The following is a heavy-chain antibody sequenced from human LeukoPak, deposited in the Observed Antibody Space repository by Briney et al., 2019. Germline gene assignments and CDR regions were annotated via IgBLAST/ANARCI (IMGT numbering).Heavy chain of an antibody. CDR1: GYTFTSYG. CDR2: ISAYNGNT. CDR3: AGRSSGWYFDL. Sequence: ASVRVSCKASGYTFTSYGTSWVRQAPGQGLEWMGWISAYNGNTNYAQKLQGRVTMTTDTSTSTAYMELRSLRSDDTAVYYCAGRSSGWYFDLWGRGTLVTVSS. D-gene: IGHD6-19*01. J-gene: IGHJ2*01. V-gene: IGHV1-18*01.